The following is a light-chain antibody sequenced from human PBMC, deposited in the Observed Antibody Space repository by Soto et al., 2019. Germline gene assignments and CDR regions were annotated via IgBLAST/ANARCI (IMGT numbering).Light chain of an antibody. Sequence: EIVLTQSPGTLPLSPGERATLSCRTSPSVSSSYLAWYQQKPGQAPRLLIYGTSSRATGIPDRFSGSGSGTDVTLTISRVEPEDFAVYYCQQYGNSSWTFGQGTKVEIK. CDR2: GTS. V-gene: IGKV3-20*01. CDR1: PSVSSSY. J-gene: IGKJ1*01. CDR3: QQYGNSSWT.